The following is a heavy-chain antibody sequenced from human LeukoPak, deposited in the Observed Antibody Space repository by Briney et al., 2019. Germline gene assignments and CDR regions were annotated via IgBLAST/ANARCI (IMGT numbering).Heavy chain of an antibody. V-gene: IGHV3-21*01. Sequence: GGSLRLSCAASGFTFSSYSMNWVRQAPGKGLEWVSSISSSSYIYYADSVKGRFTISRDNAKNSLYLQMNSLRAEDTAVYYCAREEGSGYAHYFDYWGQGTLVTVSS. J-gene: IGHJ4*02. D-gene: IGHD3-22*01. CDR1: GFTFSSYS. CDR3: AREEGSGYAHYFDY. CDR2: ISSSSYI.